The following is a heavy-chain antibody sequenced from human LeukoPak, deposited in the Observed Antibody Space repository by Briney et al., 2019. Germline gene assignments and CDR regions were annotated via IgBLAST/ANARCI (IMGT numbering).Heavy chain of an antibody. J-gene: IGHJ3*02. D-gene: IGHD2-21*01. V-gene: IGHV4-34*01. Sequence: SETLSLTCAVYGGYFSGYYWSWIRQPPGKGLEWIGEINHSGSTNYNPSLKSRVTISVDTSKNQFSLKLSSVTAADTAVYYCARSLFSCRQGRGGSAFDIWGQGTMVTVSS. CDR1: GGYFSGYY. CDR2: INHSGST. CDR3: ARSLFSCRQGRGGSAFDI.